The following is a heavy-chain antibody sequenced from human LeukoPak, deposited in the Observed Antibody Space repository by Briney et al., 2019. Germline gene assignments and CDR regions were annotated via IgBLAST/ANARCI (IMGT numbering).Heavy chain of an antibody. V-gene: IGHV3-30*04. J-gene: IGHJ1*01. CDR1: GFAFSSYA. D-gene: IGHD3-10*01. CDR3: AREFRLDHYGSRSLGEIAP. Sequence: TGGSQRFSCAASGFAFSSYAMYWVRQAPGKGLEWVAVISYDESNKYYADSLEGRFTISRDNSKNTLYLQMNRRRAEDTAVYYCAREFRLDHYGSRSLGEIAPWGQGTLLTVSS. CDR2: ISYDESNK.